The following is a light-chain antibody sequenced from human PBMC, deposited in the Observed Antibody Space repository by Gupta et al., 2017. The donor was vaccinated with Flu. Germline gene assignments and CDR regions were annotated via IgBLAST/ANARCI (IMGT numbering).Light chain of an antibody. CDR1: SGSVSTYFY. Sequence: QAVVTQEPSFSVSPGGTVPLPCALHSGSVSTYFYPSWYQQAPGQPPRTLIYSTNIRSSGVPDRFSGSIVGHKAALTITGAQPEDECHYFCMLYMSTTIFFGGGTKLTVL. CDR3: MLYMSTTIF. CDR2: STN. J-gene: IGLJ2*01. V-gene: IGLV8-61*01.